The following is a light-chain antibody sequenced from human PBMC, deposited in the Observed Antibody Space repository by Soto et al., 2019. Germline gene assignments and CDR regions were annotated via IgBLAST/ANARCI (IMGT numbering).Light chain of an antibody. J-gene: IGKJ3*01. CDR2: DAS. Sequence: DIQMTQSPSTLSASVGDRVTITCRASQSISSWLAWYQQKPGKAPKLLIYDASSLEGGVPSRFSGSGSGTEFTLTISSLQPDDFATYYCQQYNSYSPLDTFGPGTKVDIK. CDR1: QSISSW. V-gene: IGKV1-5*01. CDR3: QQYNSYSPLDT.